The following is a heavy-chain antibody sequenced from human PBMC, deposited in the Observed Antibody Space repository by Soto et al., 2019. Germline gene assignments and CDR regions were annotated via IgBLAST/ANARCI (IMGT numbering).Heavy chain of an antibody. Sequence: SVKVSCKASGGTFSSYAISWVRQAPGQVLEWMGGIIPIFGTASYAQKFQGRVTITADESTSTAYMELSSLRSEDTAVYYCARDAGDYDSLTGYYRYYYYYGMDVGGQGTTVTVSS. J-gene: IGHJ6*02. CDR1: GGTFSSYA. CDR3: ARDAGDYDSLTGYYRYYYYYGMDV. D-gene: IGHD3-9*01. CDR2: IIPIFGTA. V-gene: IGHV1-69*13.